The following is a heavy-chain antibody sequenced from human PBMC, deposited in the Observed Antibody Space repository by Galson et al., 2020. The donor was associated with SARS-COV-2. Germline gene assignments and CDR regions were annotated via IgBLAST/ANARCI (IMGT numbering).Heavy chain of an antibody. CDR3: ARIIDSSGYYYGFIY. J-gene: IGHJ4*02. Sequence: SETLCLTCTVSGGSISSSTYYWGWIRQPPGQGLEWIGSIYYSGRTYYNPSLKSRVTISVDTSKNQFSLKLSSVTAADTAVYYCARIIDSSGYYYGFIYWGQGTLVTVSS. CDR2: IYYSGRT. CDR1: GGSISSSTYY. V-gene: IGHV4-39*01. D-gene: IGHD3-22*01.